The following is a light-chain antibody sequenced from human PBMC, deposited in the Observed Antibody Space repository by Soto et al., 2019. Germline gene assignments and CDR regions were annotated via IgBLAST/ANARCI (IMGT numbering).Light chain of an antibody. CDR2: DAS. V-gene: IGKV3-11*01. CDR1: QSVSSY. Sequence: EIVLTQSQATLSLSPGERATLSCRASQSVSSYLAWYQQTPGQAPRLLIYDASNRATGIPARFSGSGSGTDFTLTISSLEPEDFAVYYCQQRSNWLLTFGGGTKVEIK. CDR3: QQRSNWLLT. J-gene: IGKJ4*01.